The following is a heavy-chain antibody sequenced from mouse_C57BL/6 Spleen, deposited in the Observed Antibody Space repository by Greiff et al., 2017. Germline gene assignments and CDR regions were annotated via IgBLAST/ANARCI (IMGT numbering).Heavy chain of an antibody. CDR2: ISPGDGDT. V-gene: IGHV1-82*01. J-gene: IGHJ4*01. D-gene: IGHD1-1*02. CDR1: GYAFSSSW. CDR3: ARTGLRPLLSMDY. Sequence: QVQLQQSGPELVKPGASVKISCKASGYAFSSSWMNWVKQRPGKGLEWIGRISPGDGDTNYNGKFKGKATLTADKSSSTAYMQLSSLTSEDSAVYFCARTGLRPLLSMDYWGQGTSVTVSS.